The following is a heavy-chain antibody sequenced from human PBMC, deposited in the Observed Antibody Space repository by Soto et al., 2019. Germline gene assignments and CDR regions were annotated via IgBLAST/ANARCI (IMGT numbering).Heavy chain of an antibody. CDR1: GFTFGDYA. V-gene: IGHV3-49*01. CDR3: TREGDCSGGSCSDAFDI. J-gene: IGHJ3*02. D-gene: IGHD2-15*01. CDR2: IRSKAYGGTT. Sequence: GGSLRLSCTASGFTFGDYAMSWFRQAPGKGLEWVGFIRSKAYGGTTEYTASVKGRFTISRDDSKSIAYLQMNSLKTEDTAVYYCTREGDCSGGSCSDAFDIWGQGTMVTVSS.